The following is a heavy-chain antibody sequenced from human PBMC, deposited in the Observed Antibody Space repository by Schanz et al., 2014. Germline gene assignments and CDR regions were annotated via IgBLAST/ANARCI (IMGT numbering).Heavy chain of an antibody. J-gene: IGHJ3*02. CDR1: GYTFSSYA. V-gene: IGHV1-46*01. D-gene: IGHD2-2*01. CDR2: INPSGGST. Sequence: QVQLVQSGAEVRKPGASVKVSCKASGYTFSSYAISWVRQAPGQGLEWMGMINPSGGSTTYAQQFQGRVTFTADKSTSTAYMELSSLRYEDTALYYCARGTMPGTFDIWGQGTMVTVSS. CDR3: ARGTMPGTFDI.